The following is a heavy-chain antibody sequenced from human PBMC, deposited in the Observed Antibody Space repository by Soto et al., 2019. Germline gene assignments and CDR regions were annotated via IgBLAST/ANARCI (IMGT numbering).Heavy chain of an antibody. CDR3: AKDRAYYDSSGYYAY. J-gene: IGHJ4*02. V-gene: IGHV3-30*18. D-gene: IGHD3-22*01. CDR2: ISYDGSNK. CDR1: GFTFSSYG. Sequence: QVQLVESGGGVVQPGRSLRLSCAASGFTFSSYGMHWVRQAPGKGLEWVAVISYDGSNKYYADSVKGRFTISRDNSKNTLYLKMNGRRVEDRVVYYCAKDRAYYDSSGYYAYWGQAPLVTVSS.